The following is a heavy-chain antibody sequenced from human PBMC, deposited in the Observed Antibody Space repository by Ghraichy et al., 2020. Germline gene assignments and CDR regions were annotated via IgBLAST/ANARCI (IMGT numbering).Heavy chain of an antibody. CDR2: ISSLSRYI. D-gene: IGHD5-18*01. V-gene: IGHV3-21*01. CDR3: ARDPETTVFGYGHV. Sequence: LSLTCAASGFTFGRYGMNWVRQAPGKGLEWVASISSLSRYIYYADSLKGRFTVSRDNAENSLHLQMNSLRAEDTAVYYCARDPETTVFGYGHVWGQGTQVTVSP. J-gene: IGHJ4*02. CDR1: GFTFGRYG.